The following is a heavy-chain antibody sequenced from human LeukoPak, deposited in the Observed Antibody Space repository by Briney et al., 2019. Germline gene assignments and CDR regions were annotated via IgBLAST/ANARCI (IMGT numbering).Heavy chain of an antibody. J-gene: IGHJ4*02. V-gene: IGHV1-18*04. Sequence: ASVKVSCKASGYTFTGYYMHWVRQAPGQGLEWMGWISGYNGNTNYAQKLQGRVTMTTDTSTSTAYMELRSLRSDDTAVYYCARPLRFLEWSKEYYFDYWGQGTLVTVSS. D-gene: IGHD3-3*01. CDR2: ISGYNGNT. CDR3: ARPLRFLEWSKEYYFDY. CDR1: GYTFTGYY.